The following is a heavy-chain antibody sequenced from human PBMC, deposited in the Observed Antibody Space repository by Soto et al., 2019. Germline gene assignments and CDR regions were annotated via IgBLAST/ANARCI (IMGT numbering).Heavy chain of an antibody. CDR3: ARDGDLRGIAALPNLN. CDR1: GGTFSSYA. D-gene: IGHD6-13*01. J-gene: IGHJ4*02. V-gene: IGHV1-69*01. CDR2: IIPIFGTA. Sequence: QVQLVQSGAEVKKPGSSVQVSCKASGGTFSSYAISWVRQAPGQGLEWMGGIIPIFGTANYAQKFQGRVTITADESTSTAYMELSSLRSEDTAVYYCARDGDLRGIAALPNLNWGQGTLVTVSS.